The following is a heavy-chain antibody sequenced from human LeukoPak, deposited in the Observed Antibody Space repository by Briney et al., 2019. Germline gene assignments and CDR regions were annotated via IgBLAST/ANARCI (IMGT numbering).Heavy chain of an antibody. D-gene: IGHD2-2*01. CDR1: GFTFDDYG. V-gene: IGHV3-23*01. J-gene: IGHJ3*02. Sequence: GGSLRLSCAASGFTFDDYGMNWVRQAPGKGLQWVSAISGSGGSTYYADSVKGRFTISRDNSKNTLYLQMNSLRAEDTAVYYCAGYCSSTSCYGLGAFDIWGQGTMVTVSS. CDR2: ISGSGGST. CDR3: AGYCSSTSCYGLGAFDI.